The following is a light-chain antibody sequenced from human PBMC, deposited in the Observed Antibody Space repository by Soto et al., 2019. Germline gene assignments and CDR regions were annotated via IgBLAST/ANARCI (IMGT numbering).Light chain of an antibody. CDR1: QSVGTY. V-gene: IGKV3-11*01. Sequence: EIVLTQSPATLSLSPGERATLSCRASQSVGTYFAWYQQKPGQAPRLLTYDSSNRATAIPPRFSGSGSGTDFTLTISSLEPEDLAVYYCQQRSDWPSTFGGGAKVEIK. J-gene: IGKJ4*01. CDR3: QQRSDWPST. CDR2: DSS.